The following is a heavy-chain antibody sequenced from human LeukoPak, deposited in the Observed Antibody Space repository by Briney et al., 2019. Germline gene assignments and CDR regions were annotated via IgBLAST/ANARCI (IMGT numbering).Heavy chain of an antibody. J-gene: IGHJ5*02. V-gene: IGHV3-30*04. CDR1: GFTFSSYA. D-gene: IGHD6-13*01. CDR2: ISYDGSNK. CDR3: ARDFSAAGNNWFDP. Sequence: PGGSLRLSCAASGFTFSSYAMHWVRQAPGKGLEWVAVISYDGSNKYYADSVKGRFTISRDNAKNSLYLQMNSLRAEDTAVYYCARDFSAAGNNWFDPWGQGTLVTVSS.